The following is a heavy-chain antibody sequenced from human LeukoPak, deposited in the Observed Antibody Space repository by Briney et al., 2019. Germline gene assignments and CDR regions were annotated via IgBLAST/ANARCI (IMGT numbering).Heavy chain of an antibody. CDR2: INPNSGGT. CDR1: AYTFSAYY. J-gene: IGHJ4*02. Sequence: GASVKVSCRASAYTFSAYYMHWVRQAPGQGLEWMGWINPNSGGTNYAQKFQGRVIMTRDTSISTAYMELSSLRSEDTAVYYCTRETSSRYFDYWGQGTLVTVSS. V-gene: IGHV1-2*02. CDR3: TRETSSRYFDY.